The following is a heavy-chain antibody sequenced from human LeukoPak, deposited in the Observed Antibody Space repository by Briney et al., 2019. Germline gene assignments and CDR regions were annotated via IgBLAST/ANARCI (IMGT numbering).Heavy chain of an antibody. Sequence: PSETLSLTCTVSGGSISSYYWSWIRQPPGKGLEWIGSINDSGSTNYNPSLKSRVTISVDTSKNQFSLKLSSVTAADTAVYYCACLTTADAFDIWGQGTMVTVSS. J-gene: IGHJ3*02. CDR3: ACLTTADAFDI. CDR1: GGSISSYY. D-gene: IGHD3-22*01. CDR2: INDSGST. V-gene: IGHV4-59*01.